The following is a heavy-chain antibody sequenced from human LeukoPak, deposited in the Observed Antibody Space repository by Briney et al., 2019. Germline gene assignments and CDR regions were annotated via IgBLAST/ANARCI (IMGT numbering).Heavy chain of an antibody. V-gene: IGHV4-39*01. CDR2: IYYSGST. CDR1: GGSISSSSYY. CDR3: AITDDCGDLDAFDI. J-gene: IGHJ3*02. D-gene: IGHD2-21*02. Sequence: PSETLSLTCTVSGGSISSSSYYWGWIRQPPGKGLEWIGSIYYSGSTYYNPSLKSRVTISVDTSKNQFSLKLSSVAAADTAVYYCAITDDCGDLDAFDIWGQGTMVTVSS.